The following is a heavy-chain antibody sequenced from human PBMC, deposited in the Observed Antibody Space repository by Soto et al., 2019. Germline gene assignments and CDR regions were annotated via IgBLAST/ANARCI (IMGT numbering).Heavy chain of an antibody. J-gene: IGHJ2*01. CDR2: IIPVLDLS. Sequence: QVQLVQSGAEVKKPGSSVKVSCKASGGTFTDYTITWVRQAPGQGLEWMGRIIPVLDLSNYAQKFQGRVTXTXXKSTTTSYMELGGLTSEDTAVYYCAKKLGPSAFDLWGRGTLVTVSS. CDR3: AKKLGPSAFDL. D-gene: IGHD1-26*01. CDR1: GGTFTDYT. V-gene: IGHV1-69*02.